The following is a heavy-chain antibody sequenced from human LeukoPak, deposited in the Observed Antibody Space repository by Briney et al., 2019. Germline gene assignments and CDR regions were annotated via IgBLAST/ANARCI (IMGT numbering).Heavy chain of an antibody. Sequence: ASVKVSCKASGGTFISYAISWVRQAPGQGLKWMGGIIPIFGTANYAQKFQGRVTMTADESTSTAYMELSRLRSEDTAVYYCASSPYCSSTSYYTRWFDPWGQGTLVTVSS. J-gene: IGHJ5*02. CDR3: ASSPYCSSTSYYTRWFDP. V-gene: IGHV1-69*13. D-gene: IGHD2-2*02. CDR2: IIPIFGTA. CDR1: GGTFISYA.